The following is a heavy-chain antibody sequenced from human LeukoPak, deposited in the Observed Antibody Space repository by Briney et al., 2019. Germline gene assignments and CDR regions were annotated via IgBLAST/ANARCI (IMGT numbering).Heavy chain of an antibody. CDR2: INPNSGGT. D-gene: IGHD2-2*01. J-gene: IGHJ5*02. V-gene: IGHV1-2*02. Sequence: ASVKVSCKASGYTFTGYYMHWVRQAPGQGLEWMGWINPNSGGTNYAQKFQGRVTMTRDTSISTAYMGLSRLRSDDTAVYYCAREGYCSSTSCWGWFDPWGQGTLVTVSS. CDR1: GYTFTGYY. CDR3: AREGYCSSTSCWGWFDP.